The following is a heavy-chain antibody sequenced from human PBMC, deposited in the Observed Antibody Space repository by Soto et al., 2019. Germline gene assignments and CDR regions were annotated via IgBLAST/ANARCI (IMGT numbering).Heavy chain of an antibody. J-gene: IGHJ4*02. Sequence: SVTVSWKASGGAYSSYASSWVRQAPGQGLEWMGGIIPIFGTANYAQKFQGRVTITADESTSTAYMELSSLRSEDTAVYYCAREGSSGSGSWGQGTLVTVSS. CDR3: AREGSSGSGS. D-gene: IGHD6-19*01. CDR1: GGAYSSYA. V-gene: IGHV1-69*13. CDR2: IIPIFGTA.